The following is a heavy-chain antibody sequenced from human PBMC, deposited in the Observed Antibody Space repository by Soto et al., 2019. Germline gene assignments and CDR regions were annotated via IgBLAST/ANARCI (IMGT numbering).Heavy chain of an antibody. D-gene: IGHD2-15*01. CDR1: GGTFSSYA. V-gene: IGHV1-69*01. Sequence: QVQLVQSGAEVKKPGSSVNVSCKASGGTFSSYAISWVRQAPGQGLEWMGGIIPIFGTANYAQKFQGRVTITADESTSTAYMELSSLRSEDTAVYYCAREPRYCSGGSCSWYYFDYWGQGTLVTVSS. CDR2: IIPIFGTA. J-gene: IGHJ4*02. CDR3: AREPRYCSGGSCSWYYFDY.